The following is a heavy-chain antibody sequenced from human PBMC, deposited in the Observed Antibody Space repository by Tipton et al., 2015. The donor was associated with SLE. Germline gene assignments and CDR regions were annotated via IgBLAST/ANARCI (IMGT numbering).Heavy chain of an antibody. CDR3: ARGRVAAVYYYYYYYMDV. CDR1: GGSFSGYY. V-gene: IGHV4-34*01. D-gene: IGHD6-13*01. Sequence: TLSLTCAVYGGSFSGYYWSWIRQPPGKGLEWIGEINHSGSTNYNPSLKSRVTISVDTSKNQFSLKLSSVTAADTAVYYCARGRVAAVYYYYYYYMDVWGKGTTVTVS. CDR2: INHSGST. J-gene: IGHJ6*03.